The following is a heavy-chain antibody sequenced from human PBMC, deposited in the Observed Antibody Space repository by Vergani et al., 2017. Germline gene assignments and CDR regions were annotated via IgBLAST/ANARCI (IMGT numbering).Heavy chain of an antibody. CDR1: GFTFSSYS. Sequence: EVQLVESGGGLVKPGGSLRLSCAASGFTFSSYSMNWVRQAPGKGLEWVSSISSSSSYIYYADSVKGRFTISRDNAKNSLYLQMNSLRAEDTAVYYCASEGYSSGWYYFDYWGQGTLVTVSS. J-gene: IGHJ4*02. D-gene: IGHD6-19*01. V-gene: IGHV3-21*06. CDR3: ASEGYSSGWYYFDY. CDR2: ISSSSSYI.